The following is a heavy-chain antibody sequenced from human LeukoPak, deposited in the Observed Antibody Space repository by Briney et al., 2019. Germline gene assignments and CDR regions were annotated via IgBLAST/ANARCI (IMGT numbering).Heavy chain of an antibody. CDR2: IYYSGST. D-gene: IGHD2-2*01. J-gene: IGHJ2*01. CDR3: ARSDQDIVVVPAANSNWYFDL. Sequence: SETLSLTCTVSGGSISSSSYYWSWIRQPPGKGLEWIGYIYYSGSTYYNPSLKSRVTISVDTSKNQFSLKLSSVTAADTAVYYCARSDQDIVVVPAANSNWYFDLWGRGTLVTVSS. CDR1: GGSISSSSYY. V-gene: IGHV4-30-4*01.